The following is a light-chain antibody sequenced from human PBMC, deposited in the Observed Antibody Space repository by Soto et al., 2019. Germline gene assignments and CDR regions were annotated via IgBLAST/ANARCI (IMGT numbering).Light chain of an antibody. CDR3: SSYTSSNTWV. V-gene: IGLV2-14*01. Sequence: QSALTQPASVSGSPGPSITISCTGTSSDVGDYNYVSWYQQHPGKAPKLMIYEVSNRPSGVSNRFSGSKSGNTASLTISGLQAEDEADYYCSSYTSSNTWVFGGGTKLTVL. CDR2: EVS. CDR1: SSDVGDYNY. J-gene: IGLJ3*02.